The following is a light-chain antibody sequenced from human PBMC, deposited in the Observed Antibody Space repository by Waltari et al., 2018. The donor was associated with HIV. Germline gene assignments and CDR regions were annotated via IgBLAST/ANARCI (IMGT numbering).Light chain of an antibody. CDR2: DVS. J-gene: IGLJ1*01. CDR3: SSYTSSSTLYV. Sequence: QSALTQPASVSGSPGQSITISCTGTSSAVGGYNYVSWYQQHPGKAPTFMIYDVSNRPSVVSNRFSVSKSGNTASLTISGLQAEDEADYYCSSYTSSSTLYVFGTGTKVTVL. CDR1: SSAVGGYNY. V-gene: IGLV2-14*01.